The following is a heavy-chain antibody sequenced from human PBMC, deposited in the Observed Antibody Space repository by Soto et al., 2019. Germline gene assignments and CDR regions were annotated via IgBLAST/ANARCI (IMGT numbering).Heavy chain of an antibody. D-gene: IGHD1-1*01. CDR3: ARGDDLPYYGMHV. CDR1: GGTFSSYA. J-gene: IGHJ6*02. CDR2: IIPIFGTA. V-gene: IGHV1-69*13. Sequence: SVKVSCKASGGTFSSYAISWVRQAPGQGLEWMGGIIPIFGTANYAQKFQGGVTITADESTSTAYMELSSLRSEDTAVYYCARGDDLPYYGMHVLGQGNTVTVPS.